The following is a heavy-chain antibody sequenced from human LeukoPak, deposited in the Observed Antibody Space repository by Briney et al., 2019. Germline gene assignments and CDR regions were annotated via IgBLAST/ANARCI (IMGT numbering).Heavy chain of an antibody. D-gene: IGHD4-11*01. J-gene: IGHJ4*02. CDR2: IIPIFGTA. CDR3: ARDRDDYSNYVVSDY. CDR1: GGTFSSYA. Sequence: SVKVSCKASGGTFSSYAINWVRQAPGQGLEWMGRIIPIFGTANYAQKFQGRVTITTDESTSTAYMELSSLRSEDTAVYYCARDRDDYSNYVVSDYWGQGTLVTVSS. V-gene: IGHV1-69*05.